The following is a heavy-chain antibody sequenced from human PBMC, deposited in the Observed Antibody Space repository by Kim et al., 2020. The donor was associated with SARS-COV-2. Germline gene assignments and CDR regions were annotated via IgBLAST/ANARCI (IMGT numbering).Heavy chain of an antibody. CDR1: GFTFSSYA. CDR3: ARHHGVSGYYPPVYCYGMDV. Sequence: GGSLRLSCAASGFTFSSYAMHWVRQAPGKGLEWVAVISYDGSNKYYADSVKGRFTISRDNSKNTLYLQMNSLRAEDTAVYYCARHHGVSGYYPPVYCYGMDVWGQGTTVTVSS. CDR2: ISYDGSNK. D-gene: IGHD3-22*01. J-gene: IGHJ6*02. V-gene: IGHV3-30*04.